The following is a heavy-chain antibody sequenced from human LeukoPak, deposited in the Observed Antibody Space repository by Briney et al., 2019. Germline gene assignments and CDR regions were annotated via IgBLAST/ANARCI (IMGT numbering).Heavy chain of an antibody. J-gene: IGHJ6*03. CDR1: GFTFDDYG. Sequence: PGGSLRLSCAASGFTFDDYGMSWVRQAPGKGLEWVSGINWNGGSTGYADSVKGRFIISRDNAKNSLYLQMNSLRAEDTAVYYCARDGDTAQSNYYYMDVWGKGTTVTVSS. CDR2: INWNGGST. V-gene: IGHV3-20*04. D-gene: IGHD5-18*01. CDR3: ARDGDTAQSNYYYMDV.